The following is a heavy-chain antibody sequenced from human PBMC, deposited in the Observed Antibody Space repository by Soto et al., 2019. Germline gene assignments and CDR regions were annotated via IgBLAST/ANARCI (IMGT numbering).Heavy chain of an antibody. CDR3: ARDASYYSLWSGYYPSRNGMDV. CDR2: IWYDGSKK. J-gene: IGHJ6*02. CDR1: GFTFSSFG. V-gene: IGHV3-33*01. D-gene: IGHD3-3*01. Sequence: QVQVVESGGGVVQPGRSLRLSCAASGFTFSSFGMHWVRQAPGKGLEWVSLIWYDGSKKSYGDSVKGRFTISRDNSTITVYLQMNSLRAVDTAVYYCARDASYYSLWSGYYPSRNGMDVWGQGTTVTVSS.